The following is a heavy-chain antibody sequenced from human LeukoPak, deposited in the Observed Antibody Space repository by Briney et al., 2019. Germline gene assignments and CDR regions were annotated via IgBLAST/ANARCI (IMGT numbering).Heavy chain of an antibody. J-gene: IGHJ3*02. D-gene: IGHD3-10*01. CDR3: ARERLPYYYGSGSPRGGAFDI. CDR2: INHSGST. CDR1: GGSFSGYY. Sequence: PSETLSLTCAVYGGSFSGYYWSWIRQPPGKGLEWIGEINHSGSTNYNPSLKSRVTISVDTSKNQFSLKLSSVTAADTAVYYCARERLPYYYGSGSPRGGAFDIWGQGTMVTVSS. V-gene: IGHV4-34*01.